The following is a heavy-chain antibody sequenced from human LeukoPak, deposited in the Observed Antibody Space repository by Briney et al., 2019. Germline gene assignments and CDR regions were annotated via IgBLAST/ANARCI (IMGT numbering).Heavy chain of an antibody. Sequence: SETLSLTCTVSGGSISSTSFYWSWIRQPPGKGLEWIGNIYYSGSTYYHPSLKSRLTISVDTSKNQFSLKLSSVTAADTAVYYCARHGLQWELRSHFDYWGQGTLVTVSS. J-gene: IGHJ4*02. CDR3: ARHGLQWELRSHFDY. CDR1: GGSISSTSFY. CDR2: IYYSGST. D-gene: IGHD1-26*01. V-gene: IGHV4-39*01.